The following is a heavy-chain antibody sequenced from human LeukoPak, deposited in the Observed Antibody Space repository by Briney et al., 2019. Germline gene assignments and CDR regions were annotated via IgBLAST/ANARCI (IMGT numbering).Heavy chain of an antibody. CDR1: GYTLTELS. Sequence: AASVKVSCKVSGYTLTELSMHWVRQAPGKGLEWMGGFDPEDGETIYAQKFQGRVTMTEDTSTDTAYMELSSLRSEDTAVYYCATAQYYYYYVDVRGKGTTVTVSS. CDR2: FDPEDGET. V-gene: IGHV1-24*01. CDR3: ATAQYYYYYVDV. J-gene: IGHJ6*03.